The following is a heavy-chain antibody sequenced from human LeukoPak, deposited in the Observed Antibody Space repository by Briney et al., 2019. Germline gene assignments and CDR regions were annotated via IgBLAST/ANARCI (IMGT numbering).Heavy chain of an antibody. CDR1: GYTFTSYG. J-gene: IGHJ4*02. D-gene: IGHD3-10*01. CDR3: AREPKLNYYGSGSYFYY. Sequence: ASVKVSCKASGYTFTSYGISWVRQAPGQGLEWMGWISAYNGNTNYAQKLQGRVTMTTDTSTSTAYMELRSLRSDDTAVYYCAREPKLNYYGSGSYFYYWGQGTLVTVSS. CDR2: ISAYNGNT. V-gene: IGHV1-18*01.